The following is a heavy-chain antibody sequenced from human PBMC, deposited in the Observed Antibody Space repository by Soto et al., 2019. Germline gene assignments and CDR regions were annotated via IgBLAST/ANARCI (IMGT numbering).Heavy chain of an antibody. Sequence: SGPTLVNPTQTLTLTCTFSGFSLSTSGMRVSWMRQPPGKALEWLARIDWDDDKFYSTSLKTRLTISKDTSKNQVVLTMTNMDPVDTATYYCARSGYSYGIDAFDIWGQGTMVTVSS. CDR2: IDWDDDK. D-gene: IGHD5-18*01. CDR1: GFSLSTSGMR. V-gene: IGHV2-70*04. CDR3: ARSGYSYGIDAFDI. J-gene: IGHJ3*02.